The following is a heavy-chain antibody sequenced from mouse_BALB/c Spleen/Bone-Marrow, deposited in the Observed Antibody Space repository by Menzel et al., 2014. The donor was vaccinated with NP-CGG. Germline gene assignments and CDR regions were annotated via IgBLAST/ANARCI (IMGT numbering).Heavy chain of an antibody. J-gene: IGHJ1*01. V-gene: IGHV5-17*02. CDR2: ISSGSSTI. D-gene: IGHD4-1*01. Sequence: VNVVESGGGLVQPGGSRKLSCAASGFTFSSFGMHWVRQAPEKGLEWVAYISSGSSTIYYADTVKGRFTISRDNPKNTLFLQMTSLRSEDTAMYYCARSWEYFDVWGAGTTVTVSS. CDR1: GFTFSSFG. CDR3: ARSWEYFDV.